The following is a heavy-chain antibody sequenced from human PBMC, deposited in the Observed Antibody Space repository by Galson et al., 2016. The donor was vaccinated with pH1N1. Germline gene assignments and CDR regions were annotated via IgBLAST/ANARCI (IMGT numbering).Heavy chain of an antibody. D-gene: IGHD6-13*01. J-gene: IGHJ4*02. CDR2: ITASGGNT. CDR3: VKRPTAATGPFEY. V-gene: IGHV3-23*01. Sequence: SLRLSCAASGFTFSSYAISWVRQAPGKGLEWVSSITASGGNTYYADSVKGRFTISRDNSKNTLFLQMNSLRAEDTAVYYCVKRPTAATGPFEYWGQGTLVTVSS. CDR1: GFTFSSYA.